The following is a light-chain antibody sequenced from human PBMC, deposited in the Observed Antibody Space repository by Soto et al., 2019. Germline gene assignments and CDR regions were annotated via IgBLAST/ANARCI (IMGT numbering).Light chain of an antibody. CDR3: QLYSRSPRKIT. V-gene: IGKV3D-15*01. Sequence: EIVMTNSPSTLSVSPGERATLSCRASVSVSSNFACYQQKPGQAPRLLIYGASTRATGIPARFSGSGSGKDCTLTISRLEPEDFAVSYCQLYSRSPRKITFGHGTRLEIK. J-gene: IGKJ5*01. CDR1: VSVSSN. CDR2: GAS.